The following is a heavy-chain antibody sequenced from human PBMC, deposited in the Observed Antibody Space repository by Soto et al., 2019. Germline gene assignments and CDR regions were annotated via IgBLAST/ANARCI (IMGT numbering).Heavy chain of an antibody. Sequence: GVSLRLSCAASGFTFSSYAMSWVRQAPGKGLEWVSAISGSGGSTYYADSVKGRFTISRDNSKNTLYLQMNSLRAEETAVYYCAKGSRTQIFGVVITSNFDYWGQGTLVTVSS. CDR2: ISGSGGST. J-gene: IGHJ4*02. CDR1: GFTFSSYA. D-gene: IGHD3-3*01. V-gene: IGHV3-23*01. CDR3: AKGSRTQIFGVVITSNFDY.